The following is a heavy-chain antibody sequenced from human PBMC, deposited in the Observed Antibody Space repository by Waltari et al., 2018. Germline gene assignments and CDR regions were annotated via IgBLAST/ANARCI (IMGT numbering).Heavy chain of an antibody. D-gene: IGHD3-10*01. CDR3: ARALPGEITVYDY. V-gene: IGHV3-7*01. CDR2: IKQDGTQQ. CDR1: GFTFGSHW. Sequence: EVQLVESGGGLVQPGGSLRLSCVASGFTFGSHWMCWVCQAPEKGVEAVSDIKQDGTQQYDVDSVKGRFTVSRDNHKNSLLLQMNSLRAEDTAVYYCARALPGEITVYDYWAQGALVTVSS. J-gene: IGHJ4*02.